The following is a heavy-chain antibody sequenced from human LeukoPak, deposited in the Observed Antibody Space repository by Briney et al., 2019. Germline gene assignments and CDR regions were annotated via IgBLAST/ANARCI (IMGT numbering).Heavy chain of an antibody. Sequence: PGGSLRLSCTASGFTFGDHAMSWVRQAPGKGLEWVGFIRSKAYRGTTEYAASVKGRFTISRDDSKSIAYLQMNSLRAEDTAVYYCAKSYCGGDCYFLYDYWGQGTLVTVSS. V-gene: IGHV3-49*04. CDR2: IRSKAYRGTT. CDR3: AKSYCGGDCYFLYDY. D-gene: IGHD2-21*02. CDR1: GFTFGDHA. J-gene: IGHJ4*02.